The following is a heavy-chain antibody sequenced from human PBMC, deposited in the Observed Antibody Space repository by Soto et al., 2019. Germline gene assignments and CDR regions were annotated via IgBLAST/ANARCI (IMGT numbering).Heavy chain of an antibody. CDR3: ARQYSYGRNYYYGMDV. V-gene: IGHV5-51*01. D-gene: IGHD5-18*01. CDR1: GYSFTSYW. Sequence: GESLKISCKGSGYSFTSYWIGWVRQMPGKGLEWMGIIYPGDSDTRYSPSFQGQVTISADKSISTAYLQWSSLKASDTAMYYCARQYSYGRNYYYGMDVWGQGTTVTVSS. J-gene: IGHJ6*02. CDR2: IYPGDSDT.